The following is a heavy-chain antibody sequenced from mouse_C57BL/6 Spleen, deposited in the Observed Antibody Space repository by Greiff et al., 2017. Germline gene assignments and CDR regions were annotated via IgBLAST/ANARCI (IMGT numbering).Heavy chain of an antibody. CDR1: GYAFTNYL. V-gene: IGHV1-54*01. D-gene: IGHD1-1*01. CDR3: ARSPSYGSWGLAY. Sequence: QVQLKESGAELVRPGTSVKVSCKASGYAFTNYLIEWVKQRPGQGLEWIGVINPGSGGTNYNEKFKGTATLTVDKSSSTAYMQLSSLTSEDYAVYFCARSPSYGSWGLAYWGKGTLVTVSA. CDR2: INPGSGGT. J-gene: IGHJ3*01.